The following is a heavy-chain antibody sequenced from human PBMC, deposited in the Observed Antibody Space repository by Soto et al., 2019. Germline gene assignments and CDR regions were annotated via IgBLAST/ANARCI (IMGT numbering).Heavy chain of an antibody. CDR3: AKDAYSSGWYEIYGMDV. CDR2: ISGSGGST. Sequence: PGGSLRLSCAASGFTFSSYAMSWVRQAPGKGLEWVSAISGSGGSTYYADSVKGRFTISRDNSKNTLYLQMNSLRAEDTAVYYCAKDAYSSGWYEIYGMDVWGQGPRSPSP. J-gene: IGHJ6*02. D-gene: IGHD6-19*01. V-gene: IGHV3-23*01. CDR1: GFTFSSYA.